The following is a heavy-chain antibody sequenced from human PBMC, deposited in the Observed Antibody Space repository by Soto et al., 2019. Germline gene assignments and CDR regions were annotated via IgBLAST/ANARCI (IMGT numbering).Heavy chain of an antibody. D-gene: IGHD1-7*01. V-gene: IGHV5-10-1*01. CDR3: SSNLLGITGTKDAFDI. J-gene: IGHJ3*02. Sequence: ESLKISCKGSGYSFTSYWISWVRQMPGKGLEWMGRIDPSDSYTNYSPSFQGHVTISADKSISTAYLQWSSLKASDTAMYYCSSNLLGITGTKDAFDIWGQGTMVTVSS. CDR2: IDPSDSYT. CDR1: GYSFTSYW.